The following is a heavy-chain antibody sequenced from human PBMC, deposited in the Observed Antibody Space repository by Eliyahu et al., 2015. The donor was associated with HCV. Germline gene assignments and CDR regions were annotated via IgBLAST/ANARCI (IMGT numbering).Heavy chain of an antibody. CDR2: INPDSGGT. CDR1: GYTFTGYY. D-gene: IGHD1-1*01. J-gene: IGHJ6*02. CDR3: ARGGLVEHYYGMDV. Sequence: QVQLVQSGAEVKKPGASVKVSCKASGYTFTGYYVHWVRQAPGQGLEWMGWINPDSGGTNYAQTFQGRGTMTRDTSISTAYMELSRLRSDDTAVYYCARGGLVEHYYGMDVWGQGTTVTVSS. V-gene: IGHV1-2*02.